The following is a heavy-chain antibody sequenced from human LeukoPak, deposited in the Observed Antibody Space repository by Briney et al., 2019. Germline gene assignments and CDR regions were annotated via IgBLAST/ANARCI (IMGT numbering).Heavy chain of an antibody. V-gene: IGHV3-23*01. Sequence: RPGGSLRLSCAASGFTFSSYAMSWVRQAPGKGLEWVSAISGSGGSTYYADSVKGRLTISRDNSRDTLYLQMNSLRAEDTAVYYCAKGYYDYVWGSYYFDYWGQGTLVTVSS. CDR1: GFTFSSYA. J-gene: IGHJ4*02. D-gene: IGHD3-16*01. CDR3: AKGYYDYVWGSYYFDY. CDR2: ISGSGGST.